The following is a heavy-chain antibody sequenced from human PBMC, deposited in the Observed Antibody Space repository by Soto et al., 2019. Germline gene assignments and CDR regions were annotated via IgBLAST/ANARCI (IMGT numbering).Heavy chain of an antibody. Sequence: QVQLVESGGGVVQPGRSLRLSCAASGFTFSSYGMHWVRQAPGKGLAWVAVISYDGSNKYYADSVKGRFTISRDNSKNTLYLQMNSLRAEDTAVYYCAKDPHKVELHTGGFDYWGQGTLVTVSS. CDR3: AKDPHKVELHTGGFDY. J-gene: IGHJ4*02. CDR2: ISYDGSNK. D-gene: IGHD1-7*01. CDR1: GFTFSSYG. V-gene: IGHV3-30*18.